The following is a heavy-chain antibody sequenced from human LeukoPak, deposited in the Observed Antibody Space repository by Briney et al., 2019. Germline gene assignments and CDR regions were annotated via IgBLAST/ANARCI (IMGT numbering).Heavy chain of an antibody. V-gene: IGHV3-23*01. CDR3: AKPSSGYGSFDS. CDR2: ISSSSTNT. J-gene: IGHJ4*02. CDR1: GFTFRSYA. Sequence: GGSLRLSCPASGFTFRSYAMSWVRQATGKRLEWVSAISSSSTNTYYADSVKGRFTISRDNSKNTLYLQMNSLKAEDTAVYYCAKPSSGYGSFDSWGQGTLVTVSS. D-gene: IGHD6-19*01.